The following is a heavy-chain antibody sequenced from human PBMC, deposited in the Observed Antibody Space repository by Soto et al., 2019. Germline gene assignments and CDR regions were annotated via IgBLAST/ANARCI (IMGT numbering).Heavy chain of an antibody. CDR3: ASQDYYDSSGYSDY. V-gene: IGHV3-53*02. Sequence: EVQLVETGGGLIQPGGSLRLSCAASGFTVSSNYMSWVRQAPGKGLEWVSVIYSGGSTYYADSVKGRFTISRDNSKNTLDLQMNSLRAEDTAVYYCASQDYYDSSGYSDYWGQGTLVTVSS. CDR1: GFTVSSNY. D-gene: IGHD3-22*01. CDR2: IYSGGST. J-gene: IGHJ4*02.